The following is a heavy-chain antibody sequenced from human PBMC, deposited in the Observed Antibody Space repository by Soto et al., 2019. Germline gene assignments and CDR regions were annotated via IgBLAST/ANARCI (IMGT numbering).Heavy chain of an antibody. V-gene: IGHV4-59*12. CDR2: ICNSGTT. CDR1: GGSIRSYC. CDR3: ARVRKLQWLRLSVFDY. D-gene: IGHD5-12*01. J-gene: IGHJ4*02. Sequence: SETLSLTCTVSGGSIRSYCWTWIRQPPGEGLEWIGCICNSGTTNYNPSLKSRVTISIDNSKNQFSLQLSSVTAADTAVYYCARVRKLQWLRLSVFDYWGQGTLVTVSS.